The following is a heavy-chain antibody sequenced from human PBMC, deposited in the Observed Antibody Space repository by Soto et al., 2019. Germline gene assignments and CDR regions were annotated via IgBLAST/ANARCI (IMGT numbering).Heavy chain of an antibody. Sequence: QVQLLQSGPEGKKPGASVKVSCTASGYSVLSYGFSWVRQAPGQGLEWTGYINTETGNTFYAQRLQGRVTMTTNISTNTAYMELRRLTSDDTAVYFCVRDRPNSNSDFWGQGTLITISS. J-gene: IGHJ4*02. V-gene: IGHV1-18*01. D-gene: IGHD1-7*01. CDR1: GYSVLSYG. CDR3: VRDRPNSNSDF. CDR2: INTETGNT.